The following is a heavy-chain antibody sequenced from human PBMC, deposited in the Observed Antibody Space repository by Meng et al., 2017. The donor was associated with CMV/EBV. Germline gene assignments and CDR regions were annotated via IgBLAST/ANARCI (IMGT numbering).Heavy chain of an antibody. D-gene: IGHD2-2*01. J-gene: IGHJ3*02. CDR1: GGSISSSSYY. CDR2: IYYSGST. CDR3: ATDTIGYCSSTSCYGNDAFDI. V-gene: IGHV4-39*07. Sequence: SETLSLTYTVSGGSISSSSYYWGWIRQPPGKGLEWIGSIYYSGSTYYNPSLKSRVTISVDTSKNQFSLKLSSVTAADTAVYYCATDTIGYCSSTSCYGNDAFDIWGQGTMVTVSS.